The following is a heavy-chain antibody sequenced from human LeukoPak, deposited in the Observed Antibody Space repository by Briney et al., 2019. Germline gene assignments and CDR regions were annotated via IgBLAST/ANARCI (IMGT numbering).Heavy chain of an antibody. D-gene: IGHD2-21*02. CDR1: GYSISSGYY. Sequence: SETLSLTCTVSGYSISSGYYWGWIRQPPGKGLEWIGSMYYSGSTYYNSSLKSRVTISVDTSKNQFSLKLSSVTAADTAVYYCARAWHIVVVTAHGGFMDWFDPWGQGTLVTVSS. V-gene: IGHV4-38-2*02. CDR2: MYYSGST. J-gene: IGHJ5*02. CDR3: ARAWHIVVVTAHGGFMDWFDP.